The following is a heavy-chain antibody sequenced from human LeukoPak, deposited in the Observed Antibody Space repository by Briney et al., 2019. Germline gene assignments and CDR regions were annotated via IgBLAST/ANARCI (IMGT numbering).Heavy chain of an antibody. V-gene: IGHV3-53*01. J-gene: IGHJ4*02. CDR2: IYSGGST. CDR1: GFTVSSNY. CDR3: ARWWRGYFDY. D-gene: IGHD2-15*01. Sequence: PGGSLRLSCAASGFTVSSNYMSWVRQAPGKGLEWVSVIYSGGSTYYADSVKGRFTISRGNSKNTLYLQMNSLRAEDTAVYYCARWWRGYFDYWGQGTLVTVSS.